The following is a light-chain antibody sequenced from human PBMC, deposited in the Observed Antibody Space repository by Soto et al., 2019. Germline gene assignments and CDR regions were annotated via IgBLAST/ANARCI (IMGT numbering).Light chain of an antibody. Sequence: QSVLTQPRSVSGSPGQSVTVSCTGTGSDVGGYDYVSWYQQHPGKAPNLMIYDVTKRPSGVPRRFSGSKSGNTAYLTISGLQADDVADYYCCSYAGSYTDVFGIGTKGTVL. V-gene: IGLV2-11*01. CDR2: DVT. CDR3: CSYAGSYTDV. CDR1: GSDVGGYDY. J-gene: IGLJ1*01.